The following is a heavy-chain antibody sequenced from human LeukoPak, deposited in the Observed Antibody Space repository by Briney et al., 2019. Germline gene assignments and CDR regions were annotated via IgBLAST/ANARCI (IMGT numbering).Heavy chain of an antibody. J-gene: IGHJ3*02. CDR2: ISGSGGST. CDR1: GFTFSSYA. Sequence: GGSLRLSCAASGFTFSSYAMSWVRQAPGKGLEWVSAISGSGGSTYYADSVKGRFTISRDNSKNTLYLQMNSLRAEGTAVYYCAKDLFGYCSSTSCYGLDDAFDIWGQGTMVTVSS. CDR3: AKDLFGYCSSTSCYGLDDAFDI. V-gene: IGHV3-23*01. D-gene: IGHD2-2*01.